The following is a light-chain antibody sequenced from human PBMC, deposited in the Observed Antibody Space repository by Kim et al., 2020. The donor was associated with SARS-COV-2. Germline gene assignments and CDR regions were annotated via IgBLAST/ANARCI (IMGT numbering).Light chain of an antibody. Sequence: ASVGDRVTIPCRASRDISSYLAWFQQKPGKAPKLLIYAAAALQPGVPSRCSGSGAGTDFTLTVTSLQPEDVATYYCQKCDSAPWTFGQGTKVEIK. CDR2: AAA. CDR3: QKCDSAPWT. J-gene: IGKJ1*01. CDR1: RDISSY. V-gene: IGKV1-27*01.